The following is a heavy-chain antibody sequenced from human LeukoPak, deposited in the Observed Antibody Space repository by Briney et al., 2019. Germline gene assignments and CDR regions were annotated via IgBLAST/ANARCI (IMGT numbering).Heavy chain of an antibody. V-gene: IGHV6-1*01. CDR3: ARDVNGAFTRSWFDP. D-gene: IGHD4-17*01. J-gene: IGHJ5*02. Sequence: SQSRSPTWAIAADSVSSDNAACVWIRQSPSRGLEWPGRTYYRSKWYHDYAVSVKSRISFNPDTSKNQFFLQLNAVTPEDTAVYYCARDVNGAFTRSWFDPWGQGTRVTVSS. CDR1: ADSVSSDNAA. CDR2: TYYRSKWYH.